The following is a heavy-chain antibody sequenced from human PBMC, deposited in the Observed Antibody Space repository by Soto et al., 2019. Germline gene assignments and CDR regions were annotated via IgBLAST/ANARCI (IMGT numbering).Heavy chain of an antibody. J-gene: IGHJ6*02. CDR3: AKDQAAYGGWDIVVVPAAISYGMDV. D-gene: IGHD2-2*01. CDR1: GFTFINYW. Sequence: GGSLRLSCAASGFTFINYWMSWVRQAPGKGLEWVANIKQDGGEKYYVDSVKGRFTISRDNAKNSLYLQMNSLRAEDTAVYYCAKDQAAYGGWDIVVVPAAISYGMDVWGQGTTVTVSS. V-gene: IGHV3-7*01. CDR2: IKQDGGEK.